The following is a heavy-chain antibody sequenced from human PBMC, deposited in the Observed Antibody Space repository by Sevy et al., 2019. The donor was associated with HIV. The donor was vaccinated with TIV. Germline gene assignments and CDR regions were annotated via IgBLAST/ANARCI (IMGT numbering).Heavy chain of an antibody. Sequence: GGSLRLSCAASGFTFSSYSMNWVRQAPGKGLEWASSISTSSSYIYYADSVKRRFTISRDNAKNSLYLQMNSLRAEDTAVYYCARISCTNGVCFQGYYYYAMDVWGQGTTVTVSS. V-gene: IGHV3-21*01. CDR2: ISTSSSYI. CDR1: GFTFSSYS. D-gene: IGHD2-8*01. CDR3: ARISCTNGVCFQGYYYYAMDV. J-gene: IGHJ6*02.